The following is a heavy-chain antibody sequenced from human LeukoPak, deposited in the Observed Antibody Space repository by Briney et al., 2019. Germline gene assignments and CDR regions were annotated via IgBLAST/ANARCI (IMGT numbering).Heavy chain of an antibody. J-gene: IGHJ4*02. CDR3: TRVSKLGCSGGSCYSAFDY. Sequence: APVKPSCKASGYTFTHYYLHWVAQAPRQRLGWLGWINPNSGGTNYAQKFQGRVTMTRDTSSSTVYMELSSLRSDDTAVYFCTRVSKLGCSGGSCYSAFDYWGQGTLISVSS. D-gene: IGHD2-15*01. CDR1: GYTFTHYY. CDR2: INPNSGGT. V-gene: IGHV1-2*02.